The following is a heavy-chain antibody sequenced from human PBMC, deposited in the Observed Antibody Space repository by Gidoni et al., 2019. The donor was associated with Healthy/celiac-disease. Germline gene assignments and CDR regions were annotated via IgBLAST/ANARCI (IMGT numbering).Heavy chain of an antibody. CDR1: GFTFSSHY. CDR2: IYSGGST. V-gene: IGHV3-53*01. Sequence: ELQLVESGGGLIQPGGSLRLSCAASGFTFSSHYMSWVRQSPGKGLEWVSFIYSGGSTYYADSVKGRFTISRDNSKNTLYLQMNSLRAEDTAVYYCAREAGYDFWSGYLRGYYMDVWGKGTTVTVSS. CDR3: AREAGYDFWSGYLRGYYMDV. J-gene: IGHJ6*03. D-gene: IGHD3-3*01.